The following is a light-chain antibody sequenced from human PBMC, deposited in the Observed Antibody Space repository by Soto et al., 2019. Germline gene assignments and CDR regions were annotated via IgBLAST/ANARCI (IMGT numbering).Light chain of an antibody. Sequence: QSALTQPPSASGSPGQSVTISCTGTSSDVGGYNYVSWYQQHPGKAPKLMIYEVSKRPSGVPDRFSGSKSGNTASLTVSGLQAEDEADYYCCSYAGSYTFPYVFGTGTKVTVL. CDR3: CSYAGSYTFPYV. CDR2: EVS. CDR1: SSDVGGYNY. J-gene: IGLJ1*01. V-gene: IGLV2-8*01.